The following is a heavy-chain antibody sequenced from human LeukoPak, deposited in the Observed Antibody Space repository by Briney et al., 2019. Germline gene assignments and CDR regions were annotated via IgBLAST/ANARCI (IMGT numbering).Heavy chain of an antibody. V-gene: IGHV4-61*02. CDR1: GGSISSGSYY. CDR3: ARNAGDQIYFDY. Sequence: SETLSLTCTVSGGSISSGSYYRSWIRQPAGKGLEWIGRIYTSGSTNYNPSLKSRVTISVDTSKNQFSLKLSSVTAADTAVYYCARNAGDQIYFDYWGQGTLVTVSS. CDR2: IYTSGST. D-gene: IGHD7-27*01. J-gene: IGHJ4*02.